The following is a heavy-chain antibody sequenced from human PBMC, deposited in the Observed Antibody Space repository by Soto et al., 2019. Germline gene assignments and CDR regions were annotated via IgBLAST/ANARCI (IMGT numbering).Heavy chain of an antibody. Sequence: QVQLVQSGAEVKKPGASVKVSCKASGYTFTSYAMHWVRQAPGQRLEWMGWINAGNGNTKYSQKFQGRVTITRDTSASTAYMELSSLRSEGTAVYYCARGLNGYLYYFDYWGQGTLVTVSS. CDR2: INAGNGNT. D-gene: IGHD5-18*01. CDR1: GYTFTSYA. J-gene: IGHJ4*02. CDR3: ARGLNGYLYYFDY. V-gene: IGHV1-3*01.